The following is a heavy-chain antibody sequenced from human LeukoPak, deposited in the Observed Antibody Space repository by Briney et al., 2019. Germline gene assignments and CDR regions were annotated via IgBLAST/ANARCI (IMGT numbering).Heavy chain of an antibody. CDR2: ISYDGSNK. CDR3: PKDRGYSYGYFDY. V-gene: IGHV3-30*18. CDR1: GFTFSSYG. D-gene: IGHD5-18*01. Sequence: GGSLRLSYAPSGFTFSSYGMRWVRQAPGKGLEWVAVISYDGSNKYYADSVKGRFTISRDNSKNTLYLQMNSLRAEDTAVYYCPKDRGYSYGYFDYWGQGTLVTVSS. J-gene: IGHJ4*02.